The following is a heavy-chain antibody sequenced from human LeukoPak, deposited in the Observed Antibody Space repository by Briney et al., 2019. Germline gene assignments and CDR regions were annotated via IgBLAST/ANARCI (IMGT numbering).Heavy chain of an antibody. J-gene: IGHJ6*04. CDR2: ISGSGGST. Sequence: LSGGCLRLSCAASGFTFSSYAMSWVRQAPGKGLEWVSAISGSGGSTYYADSVKGRFTISRDNSKNTLYLQMNSLRAEDTAVYYCARSYDFWSGYRMDVWGKGTTVTVSS. CDR1: GFTFSSYA. D-gene: IGHD3-3*01. CDR3: ARSYDFWSGYRMDV. V-gene: IGHV3-23*01.